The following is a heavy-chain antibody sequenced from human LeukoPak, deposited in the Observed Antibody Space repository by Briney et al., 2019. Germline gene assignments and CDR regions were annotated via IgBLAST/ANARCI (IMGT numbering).Heavy chain of an antibody. J-gene: IGHJ6*02. V-gene: IGHV3-30*18. CDR2: ISYDGSNK. D-gene: IGHD4-17*01. CDR1: GFTFSSYG. CDR3: AEDYGDQSYYYYGMDV. Sequence: QPGRSLRLSCAASGFTFSSYGMHWVRQAPGKGLEWVAVISYDGSNKYYADSVKGRFTISRDNSKNTLYLQMNSLRAEDTAVYYCAEDYGDQSYYYYGMDVWGQGTTVTVSS.